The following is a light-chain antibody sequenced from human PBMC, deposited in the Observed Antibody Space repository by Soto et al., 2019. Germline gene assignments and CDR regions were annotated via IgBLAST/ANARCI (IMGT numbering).Light chain of an antibody. CDR3: QQYNSYSLTWT. CDR1: QTIDSW. J-gene: IGKJ1*01. V-gene: IGKV1-5*03. Sequence: DIQMTQSPSTLSASVGDRVTITCRAIQTIDSWLAWYQQRPGKPPNLLIYKASTLASGVPSRFSGSGSGTEFTLTISSLQPDDFATYYCQQYNSYSLTWTFGQGTKVDIK. CDR2: KAS.